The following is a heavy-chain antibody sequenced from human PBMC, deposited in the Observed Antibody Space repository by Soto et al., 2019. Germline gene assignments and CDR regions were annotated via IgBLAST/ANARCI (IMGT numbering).Heavy chain of an antibody. CDR1: GYRFASYA. Sequence: ASVKVSCKASGYRFASYAIGWVRQAPGQGLEWVGWISAYNGNTRYAQKLQGRVTMTTDTSTSTAYMELRSLKSDDTAVYYCARERVTLVRGPQNWFDPWGQGTLVTVSS. J-gene: IGHJ5*02. CDR2: ISAYNGNT. CDR3: ARERVTLVRGPQNWFDP. D-gene: IGHD3-10*01. V-gene: IGHV1-18*01.